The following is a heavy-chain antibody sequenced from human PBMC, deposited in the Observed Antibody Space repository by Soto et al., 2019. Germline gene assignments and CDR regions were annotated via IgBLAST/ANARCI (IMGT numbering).Heavy chain of an antibody. D-gene: IGHD3-22*01. Sequence: GESLKISCKGSGYSFAGYWITWVRQKPGKGLEWMGRIDPSDSQTYYSPSFRGHVTISVTKSITTVFLQWSSLRASNTAMYYCARQIYDSDTGPNFQYYFDSWGQGTPVTVSS. CDR3: ARQIYDSDTGPNFQYYFDS. CDR1: GYSFAGYW. J-gene: IGHJ4*02. V-gene: IGHV5-10-1*01. CDR2: IDPSDSQT.